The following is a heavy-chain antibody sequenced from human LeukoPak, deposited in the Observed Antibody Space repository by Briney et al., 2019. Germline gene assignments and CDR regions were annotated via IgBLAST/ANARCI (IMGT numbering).Heavy chain of an antibody. Sequence: PGGSLRLSCAASGFTFDDYTMHWVRQAPGKGLEWVAFIRYDGSNKYYADSVKGRFTISKDNSKNTLYLQMNSLRAEDTAVYYCATQGSSTVTTSGVDYWGQGTLVTVSS. CDR2: IRYDGSNK. CDR1: GFTFDDYT. V-gene: IGHV3-30*02. J-gene: IGHJ4*02. D-gene: IGHD4-17*01. CDR3: ATQGSSTVTTSGVDY.